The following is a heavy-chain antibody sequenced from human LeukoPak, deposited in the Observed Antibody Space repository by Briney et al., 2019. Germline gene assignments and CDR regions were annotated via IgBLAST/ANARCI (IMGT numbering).Heavy chain of an antibody. Sequence: GASVKVSCKASGYTFTGYYMHWVRQAPGQGLEWVGWINTNTGNPTYAQGFTGRFVFSLDTSVSTAYLQISSLKAEDTAVYYCARGDMATIVNYWGQGTLVTVSS. V-gene: IGHV7-4-1*02. CDR3: ARGDMATIVNY. CDR1: GYTFTGYY. D-gene: IGHD5-24*01. J-gene: IGHJ4*02. CDR2: INTNTGNP.